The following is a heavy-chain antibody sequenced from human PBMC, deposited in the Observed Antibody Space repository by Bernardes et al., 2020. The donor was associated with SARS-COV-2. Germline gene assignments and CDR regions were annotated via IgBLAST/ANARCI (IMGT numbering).Heavy chain of an antibody. Sequence: GGSLRLSCAASGFTFSSYWMHWVRQAPGKGLVWVSRINSDGSSTSYADSVKGRFTISRDNAKNTLYLQMNSLRAEDTAVYYCARAPIAARIVMDVWGQGTTVTVSS. V-gene: IGHV3-74*01. J-gene: IGHJ6*02. CDR1: GFTFSSYW. CDR3: ARAPIAARIVMDV. CDR2: INSDGSST. D-gene: IGHD6-6*01.